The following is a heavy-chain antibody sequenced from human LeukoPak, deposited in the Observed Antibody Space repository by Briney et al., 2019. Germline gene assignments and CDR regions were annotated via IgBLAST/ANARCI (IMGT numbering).Heavy chain of an antibody. D-gene: IGHD6-13*01. Sequence: GGSLRLSCAASGFTFSSYGMSWVRQAPGKGLEWVSAISGSGGSTYYADSVKGRFTISRDNSKNTLYLQMNSLRAEDTAVYYCAKDWDISSSFFDYWGQGTLVTVSS. CDR1: GFTFSSYG. CDR2: ISGSGGST. V-gene: IGHV3-23*01. CDR3: AKDWDISSSFFDY. J-gene: IGHJ4*02.